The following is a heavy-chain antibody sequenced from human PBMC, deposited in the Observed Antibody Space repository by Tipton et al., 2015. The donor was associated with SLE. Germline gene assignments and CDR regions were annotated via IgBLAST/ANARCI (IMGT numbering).Heavy chain of an antibody. V-gene: IGHV4-39*07. J-gene: IGHJ3*02. CDR2: IYYSGST. Sequence: TLSLTCTVSGGSISSSSYYWGWIRQPPGKGLEWIGSIYYSGSTYYNPSLKSRATISVDTSKNQFSLKLSSVTAADTAVYYCARGSFGYTAFDIWGQGTMVTVSS. D-gene: IGHD3-10*01. CDR3: ARGSFGYTAFDI. CDR1: GGSISSSSYY.